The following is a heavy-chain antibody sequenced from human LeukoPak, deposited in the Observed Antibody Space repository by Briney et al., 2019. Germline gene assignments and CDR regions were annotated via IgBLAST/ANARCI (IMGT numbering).Heavy chain of an antibody. CDR1: GGSISSGSYY. Sequence: PSETLSLTCTVSGGSISSGSYYWSWIRQPAGKGLEWIGRIYTSGSTNYNPSLKSRVTISVDTSKNQFSLKLSSVTAADTAVYYCAREVRWSLGYYMDVWGKGTTVTVSS. CDR2: IYTSGST. J-gene: IGHJ6*03. CDR3: AREVRWSLGYYMDV. V-gene: IGHV4-61*02. D-gene: IGHD4-23*01.